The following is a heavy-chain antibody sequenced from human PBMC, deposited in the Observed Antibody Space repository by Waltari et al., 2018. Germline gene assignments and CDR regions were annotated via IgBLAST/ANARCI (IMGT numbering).Heavy chain of an antibody. V-gene: IGHV4-59*01. CDR3: ARASLQNYDSSGYSR. J-gene: IGHJ4*02. CDR2: IYYSGST. D-gene: IGHD3-22*01. CDR1: GGSISSYY. Sequence: QVQLQESGPGLVKPSETLSLTCTVSGGSISSYYWSWIRQPPGKGLEWIGYIYYSGSTNYNPSLKSRVTISVDTSKNQFSLKLSSVTAADTAVYYCARASLQNYDSSGYSRWGQGTLVTVSS.